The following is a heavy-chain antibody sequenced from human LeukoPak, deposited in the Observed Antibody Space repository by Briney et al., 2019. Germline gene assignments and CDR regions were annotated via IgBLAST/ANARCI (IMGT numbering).Heavy chain of an antibody. CDR3: ARVPVMITIFGVVISRFDY. CDR1: GGSFSVYY. J-gene: IGHJ4*02. V-gene: IGHV4-34*01. Sequence: KPSETLSLTCAVYGGSFSVYYWSWIRQPPGKGLEWIGEINHSGSTNYNPSLKSRVTISVDTSKNQFSLKLSSVTAADTAVYYCARVPVMITIFGVVISRFDYWGQGTLVTVSS. CDR2: INHSGST. D-gene: IGHD3-3*01.